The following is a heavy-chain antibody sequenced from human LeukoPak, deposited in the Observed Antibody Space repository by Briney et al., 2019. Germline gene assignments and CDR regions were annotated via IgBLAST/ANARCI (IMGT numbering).Heavy chain of an antibody. CDR2: ISSSSTI. D-gene: IGHD4-23*01. CDR1: GFTFSSYS. Sequence: GGSLRLSCAASGFTFSSYSINWVRQAPGKGLEWVSYISSSSTISYADSVKGRFTISRDNANNSLYLQMNSLRDEDTAVYYCARGGTSSSLAYWGQGTLVTVSS. V-gene: IGHV3-48*02. J-gene: IGHJ4*02. CDR3: ARGGTSSSLAY.